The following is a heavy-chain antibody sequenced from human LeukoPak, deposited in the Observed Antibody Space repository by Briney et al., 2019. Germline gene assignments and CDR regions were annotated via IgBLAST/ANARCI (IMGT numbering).Heavy chain of an antibody. D-gene: IGHD2-15*01. CDR1: GGSISSYY. CDR2: IYYSGNT. J-gene: IGHJ4*02. Sequence: PSETLSLTCTVSGGSISSYYWSWIRQPPGKGLEWIGYIYYSGNTKYNPSLKSRVTISVDTPKNRFSLKLSSVTAADTAVYYCAGRWKGYCSGGSCYSWGQGTLVTVSS. CDR3: AGRWKGYCSGGSCYS. V-gene: IGHV4-59*12.